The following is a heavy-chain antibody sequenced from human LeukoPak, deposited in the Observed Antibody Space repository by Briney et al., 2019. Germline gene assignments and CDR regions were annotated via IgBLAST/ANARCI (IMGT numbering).Heavy chain of an antibody. CDR1: GYTFTGYY. J-gene: IGHJ4*02. CDR2: INPNSGGT. Sequence: ASVKVSCKASGYTFTGYYTPWVRQAPGQGLEWMGRINPNSGGTNYAQKFQGRVTMTRDTSISTAYMELSRLRSDDTAVYYCARYQKYCSSTSCDDYWGQGTLVTVSS. CDR3: ARYQKYCSSTSCDDY. D-gene: IGHD2-2*01. V-gene: IGHV1-2*06.